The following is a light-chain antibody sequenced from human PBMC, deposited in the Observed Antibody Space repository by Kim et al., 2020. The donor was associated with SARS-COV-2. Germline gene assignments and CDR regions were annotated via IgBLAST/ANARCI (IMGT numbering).Light chain of an antibody. CDR2: KDS. V-gene: IGLV3-9*01. CDR1: NSQTKN. CDR3: QVWDSGTWV. J-gene: IGLJ3*02. Sequence: SVALGQTARLTCGGNNSQTKNVLGYRQEPGQAPVLVMYKDSKRPSGIPERFSGSNSGNTATLSISRAQAGDEADYYCQVWDSGTWVFGGGTQLTVL.